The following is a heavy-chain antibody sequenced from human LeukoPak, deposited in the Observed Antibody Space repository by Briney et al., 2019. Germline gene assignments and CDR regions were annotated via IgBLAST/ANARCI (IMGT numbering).Heavy chain of an antibody. D-gene: IGHD5-12*01. Sequence: GGSLRLSCAASGFSFSGYWMSWVRQTPGKGLEWVANIKQDGSVKNSVDSMKGRFTISRDNTKNSLYLEMNSLKAEDTAVYYCAKEFAYGGYVDHGMDVWGLGTTVTVSS. V-gene: IGHV3-7*03. J-gene: IGHJ6*02. CDR3: AKEFAYGGYVDHGMDV. CDR1: GFSFSGYW. CDR2: IKQDGSVK.